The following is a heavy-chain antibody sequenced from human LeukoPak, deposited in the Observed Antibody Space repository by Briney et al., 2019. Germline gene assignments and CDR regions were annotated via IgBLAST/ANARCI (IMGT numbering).Heavy chain of an antibody. J-gene: IGHJ6*03. CDR3: ARDGDHCSSTSCFDYYMDV. V-gene: IGHV1-2*02. CDR2: INPNSGGT. D-gene: IGHD2-2*01. CDR1: GYTFTSYG. Sequence: ASVKVSCKASGYTFTSYGISWVRQAPGQGLEWMGWINPNSGGTNSAQKFQGRVTMTRPTSISTAHMELSRLRSDDTAVYYCARDGDHCSSTSCFDYYMDVSGKGTTVTASS.